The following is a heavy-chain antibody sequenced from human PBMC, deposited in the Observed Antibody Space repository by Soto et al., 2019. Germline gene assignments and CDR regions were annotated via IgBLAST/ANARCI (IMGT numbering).Heavy chain of an antibody. CDR3: AKSTASGNSVMAWFDP. J-gene: IGHJ5*02. D-gene: IGHD3-3*01. CDR2: IYYSGST. V-gene: IGHV4-59*08. Sequence: SETLSLTCTVSGGSISSYYWSWIRQPPGKGLEWIGYIYYSGSTSYNPSLKSRVTISLDTSKNQFSLKLSSVTAADTAMFYCAKSTASGNSVMAWFDPWGQGTLVTVSS. CDR1: GGSISSYY.